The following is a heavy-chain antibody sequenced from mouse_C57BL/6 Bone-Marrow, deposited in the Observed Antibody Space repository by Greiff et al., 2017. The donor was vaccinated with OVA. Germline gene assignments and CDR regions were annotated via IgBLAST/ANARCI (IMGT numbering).Heavy chain of an antibody. Sequence: DVQLVESGGGLVQPKGSLKLSCAASGFSFNTYAMNWVRQAPGKGLEWVARIRSKSNNYATYYADSVKDRFTISRDDSESMLYLQMNNLKTEDTAMYYCVRFYDSFAYWGQGTLVTVSA. V-gene: IGHV10-1*01. J-gene: IGHJ3*01. CDR1: GFSFNTYA. CDR3: VRFYDSFAY. D-gene: IGHD2-3*01. CDR2: IRSKSNNYAT.